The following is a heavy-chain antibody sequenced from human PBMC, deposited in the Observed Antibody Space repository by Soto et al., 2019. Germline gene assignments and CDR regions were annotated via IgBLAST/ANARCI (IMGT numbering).Heavy chain of an antibody. CDR1: GVSFTRSW. J-gene: IGHJ4*02. Sequence: VGSLTLSCAASGVSFTRSWMSCVRQAPGKGLEWVGRIKSKSDGGTTDYAPPVRGRFTISRDDSKDTVYLQLNSLKTEDTAVYFCTTEWGRTSLSAIYYFDYWGQGSPVTVSS. CDR3: TTEWGRTSLSAIYYFDY. V-gene: IGHV3-15*01. D-gene: IGHD2-2*01. CDR2: IKSKSDGGTT.